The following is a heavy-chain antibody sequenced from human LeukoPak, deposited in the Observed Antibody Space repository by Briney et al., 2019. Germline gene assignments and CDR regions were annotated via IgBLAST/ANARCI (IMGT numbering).Heavy chain of an antibody. D-gene: IGHD2-2*01. J-gene: IGHJ4*02. CDR1: GFTFSTYA. V-gene: IGHV3-23*01. Sequence: GSLRLSCAASGFTFSTYAMSWVRQAPGKGLEWVSVISDSGDSTYYADSVKGRFTISRDNPKNTLYLQMNSLRAEGTAIYYCAKDPRGYCSSISCFLDYWGQGTLVTVSS. CDR3: AKDPRGYCSSISCFLDY. CDR2: ISDSGDST.